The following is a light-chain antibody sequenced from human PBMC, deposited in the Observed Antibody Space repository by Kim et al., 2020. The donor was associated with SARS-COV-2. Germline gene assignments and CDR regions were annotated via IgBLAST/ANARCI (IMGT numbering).Light chain of an antibody. CDR2: YDS. CDR3: QVWESSSDRPV. Sequence: SYELTRPPSVSVAPGKTAKITCGGNNIGSKSVHWYQQKPGQAPVVVIYYDSDRPSGIPERFSGSNSGNTATLTISGVEAGDEADYYCQVWESSSDRPVFG. V-gene: IGLV3-21*01. J-gene: IGLJ2*01. CDR1: NIGSKS.